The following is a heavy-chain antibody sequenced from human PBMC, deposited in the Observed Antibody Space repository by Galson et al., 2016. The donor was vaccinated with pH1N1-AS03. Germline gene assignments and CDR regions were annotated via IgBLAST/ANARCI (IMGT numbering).Heavy chain of an antibody. CDR3: ARDRGSGYDLFDYYYGMDV. Sequence: SGYTFTSYAMHWVRQAPGQRLEWMGWINAGNGNTKYSQKFQGRVTITRDTSASTAYMELSSLRSEDTAVYYCARDRGSGYDLFDYYYGMDVWGQGTTDTVSS. J-gene: IGHJ6*02. D-gene: IGHD5-12*01. CDR1: GYTFTSYA. CDR2: INAGNGNT. V-gene: IGHV1-3*01.